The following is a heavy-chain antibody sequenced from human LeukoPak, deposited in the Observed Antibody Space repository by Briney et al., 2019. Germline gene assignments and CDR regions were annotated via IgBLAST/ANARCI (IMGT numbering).Heavy chain of an antibody. CDR3: ARDCADDYGDCLPDY. CDR2: IDNDGYST. D-gene: IGHD4-17*01. V-gene: IGHV3-74*01. CDR1: GFTFSNFW. J-gene: IGHJ4*02. Sequence: PGGSLRLSCAASGFTFSNFWMHWVRQAPGKGLVWVSRIDNDGYSTTYADSVKGRFTISRDNAKNMLSLQMNSLRADDTAVYYCARDCADDYGDCLPDYWGQGTLVTVSS.